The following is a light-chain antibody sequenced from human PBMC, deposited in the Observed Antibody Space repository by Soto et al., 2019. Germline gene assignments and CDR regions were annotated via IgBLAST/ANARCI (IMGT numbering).Light chain of an antibody. J-gene: IGKJ2*01. CDR2: RAS. CDR1: QHVSSN. V-gene: IGKV3-15*01. CDR3: QQYNKWPST. Sequence: EIVMTQSPATLSMSPGGSATLSCRASQHVSSNLAWYRQKPGQAPTLLIYRASTRATGIPATFSGSGSGTEFTLTISSLQSEDFAVYYCQQYNKWPSTFGQGTKLEI.